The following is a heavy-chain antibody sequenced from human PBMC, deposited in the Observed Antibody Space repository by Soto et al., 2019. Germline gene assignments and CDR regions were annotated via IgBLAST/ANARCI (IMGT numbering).Heavy chain of an antibody. CDR2: INHSGST. CDR3: ARGEDKARDIKFGGVIVFVSRSAPRRVFDP. V-gene: IGHV4-34*01. D-gene: IGHD3-16*02. CDR1: GGSFSVYY. J-gene: IGHJ5*02. Sequence: LSLACAVYGGSFSVYYWSWIRQPPGKGLEWIGEINHSGSTNYNPSLKSRVTISVDTSKNQFSLKLSSVTAADTAVYYCARGEDKARDIKFGGVIVFVSRSAPRRVFDPWGKGTLVTVSS.